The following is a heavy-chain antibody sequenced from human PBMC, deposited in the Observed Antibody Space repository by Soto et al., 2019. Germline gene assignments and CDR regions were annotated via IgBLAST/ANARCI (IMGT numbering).Heavy chain of an antibody. V-gene: IGHV1-69*13. CDR3: ARGGRYSSSSLAYYYYYYGMDV. D-gene: IGHD6-13*01. Sequence: PSVKVSCKASGGTFSSYAISWVRQAPGQGLEWMGGIIPIFGTANYAQKFQGRVTITADESTSTAYMELSSLRSEDTAVYYCARGGRYSSSSLAYYYYYYGMDVWGQGTTVTVS. J-gene: IGHJ6*02. CDR1: GGTFSSYA. CDR2: IIPIFGTA.